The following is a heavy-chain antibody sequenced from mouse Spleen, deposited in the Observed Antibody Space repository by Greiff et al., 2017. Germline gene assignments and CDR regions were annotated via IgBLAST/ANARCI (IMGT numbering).Heavy chain of an antibody. J-gene: IGHJ1*01. CDR1: GFTFSSYS. CDR3: ENRRCDGWYFDV. CDR2: ISSGGGYT. V-gene: IGHV5-9*04. Sequence: EVKLVESGGGLVKPGGSLKLSCAASGFTFSSYSMSWVRQTPEQRLEWVATISSGGGYTYYPDSVKGRFTISGDNAKNTLYLQMSSLRSEDTARYYCENRRCDGWYFDVWGAGTTVTVSS.